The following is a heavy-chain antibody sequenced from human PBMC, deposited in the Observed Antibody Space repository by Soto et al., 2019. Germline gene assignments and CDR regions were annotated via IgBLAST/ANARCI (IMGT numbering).Heavy chain of an antibody. CDR3: ATQRGGGGY. CDR1: GFTVSNNY. Sequence: EVQLVESGGGLIQPGGSLRLSCAVSGFTVSNNYMSWVRQAPGKGLEGVSVIYSGGYTAYGDSVKGRFPISRDNSKNKLYLQINTRGAENRAVYYGATQRGGGGYWGQGTLVTVSS. V-gene: IGHV3-53*01. J-gene: IGHJ4*02. D-gene: IGHD6-25*01. CDR2: IYSGGYT.